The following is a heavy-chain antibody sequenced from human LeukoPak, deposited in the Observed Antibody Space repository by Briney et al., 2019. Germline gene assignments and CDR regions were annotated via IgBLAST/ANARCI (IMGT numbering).Heavy chain of an antibody. Sequence: PGGSLRLSCAASNFAFSTYAMTWVRQAPGKGLEWVSSITGSGAGTSYADSVKGRFTNSRDNSKSTLFLQMNSLRAEDTAVYYCTKDPNGDYVGAFDFWGQGTMVTVSS. J-gene: IGHJ3*01. CDR3: TKDPNGDYVGAFDF. CDR1: NFAFSTYA. V-gene: IGHV3-23*01. CDR2: ITGSGAGT. D-gene: IGHD4-17*01.